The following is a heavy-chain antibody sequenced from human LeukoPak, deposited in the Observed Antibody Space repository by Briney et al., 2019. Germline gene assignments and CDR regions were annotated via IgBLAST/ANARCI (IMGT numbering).Heavy chain of an antibody. Sequence: SETLSLTCAVWGGSCSGYYWRWMRQPPGKGREWSGEINFSGSTNYNPSLKRRVTISVDTSKNQFSLKLSSVTAADTAVYYCARLPINYYGSGSNPDYWGQGTLVTVSS. CDR2: INFSGST. V-gene: IGHV4-34*01. CDR3: ARLPINYYGSGSNPDY. CDR1: GGSCSGYY. J-gene: IGHJ4*02. D-gene: IGHD3-10*01.